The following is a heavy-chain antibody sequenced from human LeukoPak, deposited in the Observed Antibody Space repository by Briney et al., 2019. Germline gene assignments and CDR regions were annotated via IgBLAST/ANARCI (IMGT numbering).Heavy chain of an antibody. CDR3: AKDNGDCSGGSCYRGGGLDY. CDR1: GFTFSSYS. J-gene: IGHJ4*02. CDR2: ISSSSSYI. V-gene: IGHV3-21*04. Sequence: GGSLRLSCAASGFTFSSYSMNWVRQAPGKGLEWVSSISSSSSYIDYADSVKGRFTISRDNAKNSLYLQMNSLRAEDTAVYYCAKDNGDCSGGSCYRGGGLDYWGQGTLVTVSS. D-gene: IGHD2-15*01.